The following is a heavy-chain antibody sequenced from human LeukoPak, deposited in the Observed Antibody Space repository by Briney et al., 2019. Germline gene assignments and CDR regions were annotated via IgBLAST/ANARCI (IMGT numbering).Heavy chain of an antibody. V-gene: IGHV3-7*01. D-gene: IGHD6-6*01. J-gene: IGHJ4*02. CDR3: MAESSSPWEGY. Sequence: GGSLRLSCADSGFRFSRHWMDWVHQAPGKGLEWVANINEDGSVKNYVDSVRGRFTVSRDNAKNSLYLQMNSLRGEDTAVYYCMAESSSPWEGYWGQGTLVTVSS. CDR1: GFRFSRHW. CDR2: INEDGSVK.